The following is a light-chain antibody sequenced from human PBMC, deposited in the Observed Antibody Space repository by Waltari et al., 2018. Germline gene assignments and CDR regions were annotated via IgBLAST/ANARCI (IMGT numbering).Light chain of an antibody. J-gene: IGKJ1*01. CDR1: QSISIY. CDR3: HQSYSTPWT. CDR2: AAS. V-gene: IGKV1-39*01. Sequence: DIQMTQSPSSLSASVGDRVTVTCRASQSISIYLNWYQQQPGKAPNLLFYAASSVQSGVPSRFSGSGSGTDFTLTISSLQPEDFATYYCHQSYSTPWTFGQGTKVEIK.